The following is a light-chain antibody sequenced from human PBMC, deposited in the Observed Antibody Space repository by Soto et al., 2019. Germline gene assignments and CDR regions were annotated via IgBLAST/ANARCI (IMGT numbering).Light chain of an antibody. CDR1: QGISSY. J-gene: IGKJ2*01. V-gene: IGKV1-8*01. CDR2: AAS. Sequence: AIRMTQSPSSLSASTGDRVTITCRASQGISSYLAWYQQKPGKAPKLLIYAASTLQSGVPSRFSGSGSGTDFTLTISCLQSEDFATYYWQQYYSYPLTFAQGTKLEIK. CDR3: QQYYSYPLT.